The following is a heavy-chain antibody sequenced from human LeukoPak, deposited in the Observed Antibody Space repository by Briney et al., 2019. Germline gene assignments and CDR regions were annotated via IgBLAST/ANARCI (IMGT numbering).Heavy chain of an antibody. D-gene: IGHD6-19*01. CDR1: GGSISSNDYY. J-gene: IGHJ4*02. CDR3: ARVPGIALAGIDY. CDR2: IYYSGNT. Sequence: ASETLSLTCSVSGGSISSNDYYWGWIRQPPGKGLEWIGSIYYSGNTYYNSSLKSRVTISVDTSKNRFSLRLSSVTAADTAVYYCARVPGIALAGIDYWGQGTLVTVSS. V-gene: IGHV4-39*01.